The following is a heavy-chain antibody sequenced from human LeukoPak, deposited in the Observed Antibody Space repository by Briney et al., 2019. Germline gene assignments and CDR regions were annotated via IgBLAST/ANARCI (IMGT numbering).Heavy chain of an antibody. J-gene: IGHJ3*02. D-gene: IGHD2-8*02. CDR1: GDTFTSYW. CDR2: IDPSDSYA. Sequence: GESLKISCKGSGDTFTSYWITLVRQMPGKGLEWIGRIDPSDSYADYSPSFQGQVTISVDKSISTAYLQWSSPKAWDTASYYWWRHIGLVAPDGFAIWGQGTMHTVPS. CDR3: WRHIGLVAPDGFAI. V-gene: IGHV5-10-1*04.